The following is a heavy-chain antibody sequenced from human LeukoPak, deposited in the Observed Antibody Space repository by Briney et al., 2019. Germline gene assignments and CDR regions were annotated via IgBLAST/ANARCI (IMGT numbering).Heavy chain of an antibody. CDR3: ARTIRGY. J-gene: IGHJ4*02. V-gene: IGHV3-7*01. Sequence: GGSLRLSCAASGFTFSSYWMSWVRQTPGKGLEWVANIKQDGSEKYYVDSVKGRFTISRDDTKNSLYLQMDSLRVEDTAVYYCARTIRGYWGQGTLVTVSS. CDR1: GFTFSSYW. CDR2: IKQDGSEK. D-gene: IGHD3-10*01.